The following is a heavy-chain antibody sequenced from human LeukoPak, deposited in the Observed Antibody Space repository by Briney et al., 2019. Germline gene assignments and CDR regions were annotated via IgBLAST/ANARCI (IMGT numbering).Heavy chain of an antibody. CDR3: AKSDVDTAMEP. Sequence: TGGSLRLSCVASGFTFSSYNMIWVRQAPGKGLEWVSGLSGSGRATYYAHSVKGRFTISRENSKNAMFLQMNSLRVDDTAVYYCAKSDVDTAMEPWGQGTLVTVSS. V-gene: IGHV3-23*01. J-gene: IGHJ5*02. CDR1: GFTFSSYN. CDR2: LSGSGRAT. D-gene: IGHD5-18*01.